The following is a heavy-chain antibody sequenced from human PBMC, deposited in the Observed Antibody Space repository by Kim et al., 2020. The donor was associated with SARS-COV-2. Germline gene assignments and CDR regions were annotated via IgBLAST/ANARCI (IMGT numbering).Heavy chain of an antibody. CDR1: GYSFTSYW. J-gene: IGHJ6*02. V-gene: IGHV5-51*01. D-gene: IGHD2-15*01. Sequence: GESLKISCKGSGYSFTSYWIAWVREMPGKGLEWMGIISPGDSDTRYSPSFQGQVTISVDKSISTAYLQWNSLKASDTAMFYCARHLACSGGSCTPDYYYGMDVWGQGTTVTVSS. CDR2: ISPGDSDT. CDR3: ARHLACSGGSCTPDYYYGMDV.